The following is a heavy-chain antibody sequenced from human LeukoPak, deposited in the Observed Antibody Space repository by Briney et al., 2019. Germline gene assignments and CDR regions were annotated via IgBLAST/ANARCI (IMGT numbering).Heavy chain of an antibody. CDR1: GFTFSSYS. CDR2: ISSSSYI. D-gene: IGHD3-10*01. CDR3: ARGEYGSGSYHIDY. Sequence: GGSLRLSCAASGFTFSSYSMNWVRQAPGKGLEWVSFISSSSYIYYADSVKGRFTISRDNAKNSLYLQMNSLRAEDTAVYYCARGEYGSGSYHIDYWGQGTLVTVSS. V-gene: IGHV3-21*01. J-gene: IGHJ4*02.